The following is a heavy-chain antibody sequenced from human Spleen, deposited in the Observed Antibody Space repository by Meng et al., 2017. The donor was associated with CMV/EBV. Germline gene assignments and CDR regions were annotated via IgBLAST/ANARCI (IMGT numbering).Heavy chain of an antibody. CDR2: INHSGST. D-gene: IGHD2-2*01. CDR3: AGTKVVPAAIRVHYGMDV. Sequence: GSLRLSCAVYGGSFSGYYWTWIRQPPGKGLEWIGEINHSGSTNYNPSLKSRVTISVDTSKNQFSLKLSSVTAADTAVYYCAGTKVVPAAIRVHYGMDVWGQGTTVTVSS. CDR1: GGSFSGYY. V-gene: IGHV4-34*01. J-gene: IGHJ6*02.